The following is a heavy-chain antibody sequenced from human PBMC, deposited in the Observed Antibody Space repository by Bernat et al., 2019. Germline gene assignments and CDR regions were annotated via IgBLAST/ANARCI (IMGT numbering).Heavy chain of an antibody. CDR3: ARDWTGAYCGGDCYASLDY. CDR1: GFTFSSYA. J-gene: IGHJ4*02. D-gene: IGHD2-21*02. Sequence: QVQLVESGGGVVQPGRSLRLSCAASGFTFSSYAMHWVRPAPGKGLEWVAVISYDGSNKYYADSVKGRFTISRDNSKNTLYLQMNSLRAEDTAVYYCARDWTGAYCGGDCYASLDYWGQGTLVTVSS. V-gene: IGHV3-30-3*01. CDR2: ISYDGSNK.